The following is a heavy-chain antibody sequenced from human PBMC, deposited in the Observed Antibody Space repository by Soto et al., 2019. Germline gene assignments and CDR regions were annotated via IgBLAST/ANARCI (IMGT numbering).Heavy chain of an antibody. D-gene: IGHD3-10*01. CDR1: GGSISSSSYY. CDR2: IYYSGST. Sequence: SETLSLTCTVSGGSISSSSYYWGWIRQPPGKGLEWIGYIYYSGSTNYNPSLKSRVTISVDTSKNQFSLKLSSVTAADTAVYYCASSARPITMVRGVGMDVWGQGTTVTVSS. V-gene: IGHV4-61*05. CDR3: ASSARPITMVRGVGMDV. J-gene: IGHJ6*02.